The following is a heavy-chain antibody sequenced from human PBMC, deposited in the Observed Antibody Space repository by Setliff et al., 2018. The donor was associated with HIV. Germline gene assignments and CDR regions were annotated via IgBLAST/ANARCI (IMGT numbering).Heavy chain of an antibody. CDR2: IYYTGNI. CDR1: GNYIGSGYY. V-gene: IGHV4-38-2*01. Sequence: SETLSLTCAVSGNYIGSGYYWGWIRQPPGKGLEWIASIYYTGNIYYNPSLKSRVTISMDTSKNQFSLKLKSVTAADTAVYSCVRHLSEMAMVDHWGQGTLVTVSS. CDR3: VRHLSEMAMVDH. J-gene: IGHJ4*02.